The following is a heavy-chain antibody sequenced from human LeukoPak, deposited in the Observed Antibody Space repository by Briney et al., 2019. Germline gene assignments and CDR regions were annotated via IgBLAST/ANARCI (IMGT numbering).Heavy chain of an antibody. V-gene: IGHV3-30-3*01. D-gene: IGHD1-26*01. J-gene: IGHJ4*02. CDR1: GFTFSSYA. CDR3: ARDRARWETYCLDY. CDR2: ISYDGSNK. Sequence: PGRSLRLSCAASGFTFSSYAMHWVRQAPGKGLEWVAVISYDGSNKYYADSVKGRFTISRDNSKNTLYLQMNSLRAEDTAVYYCARDRARWETYCLDYWGQGTLVTVSS.